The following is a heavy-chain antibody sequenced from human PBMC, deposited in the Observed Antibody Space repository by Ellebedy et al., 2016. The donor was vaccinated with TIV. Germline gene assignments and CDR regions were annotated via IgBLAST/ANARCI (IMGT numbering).Heavy chain of an antibody. CDR1: GFTVNSNY. J-gene: IGHJ3*01. CDR2: IYTDGGT. CDR3: ATETFIDVDPKVWGVFDV. V-gene: IGHV3-66*01. Sequence: GGSLRLSCAVSGFTVNSNYLSWVRQAPGKGLEWVSTIYTDGGTLYAESVRGRFTISRDTSNNPVNLQINGLRAEDTAVYFCATETFIDVDPKVWGVFDVWGQGTMVAVSS. D-gene: IGHD2-15*01.